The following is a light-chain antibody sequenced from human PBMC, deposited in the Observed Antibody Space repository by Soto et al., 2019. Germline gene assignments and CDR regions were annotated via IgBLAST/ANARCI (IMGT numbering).Light chain of an antibody. V-gene: IGLV2-14*01. CDR1: SSDIGRYDY. CDR2: EVS. CDR3: SSYTSSSTL. J-gene: IGLJ1*01. Sequence: QSVLTQPASVSGSPGQSITISCTGSSSDIGRYDYVSWYQQLPGKAPKLIIYEVSDRPSGISSRFSGSKSGNTASLTISGLQTEDEADYYCSSYTSSSTLFGTGTQLTVL.